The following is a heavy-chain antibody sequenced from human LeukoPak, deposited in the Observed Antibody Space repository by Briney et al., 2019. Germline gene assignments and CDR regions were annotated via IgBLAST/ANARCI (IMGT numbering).Heavy chain of an antibody. CDR1: GASISNYY. CDR3: TRGAGWLIDY. V-gene: IGHV4-59*01. Sequence: SETLSLTCTVSGASISNYYWSWIRQPPGKGLEWIGYFYNSGRSTYNPSLKSRVTISADTSKNHFSLKLNSVTTADTAVYYCTRGAGWLIDYWGQGILVTVSS. D-gene: IGHD3-16*01. J-gene: IGHJ4*02. CDR2: FYNSGRS.